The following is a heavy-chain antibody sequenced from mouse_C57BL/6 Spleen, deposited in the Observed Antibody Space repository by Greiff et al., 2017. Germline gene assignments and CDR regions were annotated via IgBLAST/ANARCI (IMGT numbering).Heavy chain of an antibody. CDR2: IYPGRGST. V-gene: IGHV1-55*01. J-gene: IGHJ4*01. D-gene: IGHD2-4*01. CDR3: ARSRYDYDGNYYAMDY. Sequence: QVQLQQPGAELVKPGASVKMSCKASGYTFTSYWITWVKQRPGQGLEWIGDIYPGRGSTNYNEKFKSKATLTVDTSSTTAYMELSSLTSEDSAVYDCARSRYDYDGNYYAMDYWGQGTSVTVSS. CDR1: GYTFTSYW.